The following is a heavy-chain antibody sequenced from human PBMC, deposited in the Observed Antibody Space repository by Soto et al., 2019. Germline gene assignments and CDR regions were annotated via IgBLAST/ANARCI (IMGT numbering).Heavy chain of an antibody. CDR3: TTVLRYYYYYGMDV. CDR1: GFTFSNAC. CDR2: IKSKTDGGTT. Sequence: VGSLRLSCAASGFTFSNACMNWVRQAPGKGLEWVGRIKSKTDGGTTDYAAPVKGRFTISRDDSKNTLYLQMNSLKTEDTAVYYCTTVLRYYYYYGMDVWGQGTTVHRLL. V-gene: IGHV3-15*07. J-gene: IGHJ6*02.